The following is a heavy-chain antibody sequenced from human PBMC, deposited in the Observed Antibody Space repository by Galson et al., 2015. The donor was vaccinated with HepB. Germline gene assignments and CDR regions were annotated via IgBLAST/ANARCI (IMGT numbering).Heavy chain of an antibody. V-gene: IGHV3-33*06. Sequence: SLRLSCAASGFSFSTYGMHWVRQAPGKGLEWVAVIWYDGNNKDYADSVKGRFTISRDNSKNTLYLQMNSLRVEDTALYYCAKVFIGSGSHYDDGFDVWGHGTMVIVSP. CDR3: AKVFIGSGSHYDDGFDV. J-gene: IGHJ3*01. CDR2: IWYDGNNK. CDR1: GFSFSTYG. D-gene: IGHD3-10*01.